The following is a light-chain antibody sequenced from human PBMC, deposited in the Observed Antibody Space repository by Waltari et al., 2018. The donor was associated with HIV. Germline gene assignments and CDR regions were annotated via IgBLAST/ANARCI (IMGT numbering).Light chain of an antibody. CDR2: GAS. J-gene: IGKJ1*01. CDR3: QHYTSSPTWT. CDR1: QGVSSD. Sequence: IVLTQSPRTLSLSLGERATISCRASQGVSSDLAWYHQRPGQAPRLLIYGASNRATGIPDRFSGSGSGTDFTLSINRLEPEDFAIYYCQHYTSSPTWTFGQGTKVEIK. V-gene: IGKV3-20*01.